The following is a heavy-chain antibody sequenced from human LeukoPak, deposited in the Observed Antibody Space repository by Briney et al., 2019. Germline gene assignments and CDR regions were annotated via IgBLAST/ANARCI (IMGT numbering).Heavy chain of an antibody. D-gene: IGHD4-17*01. CDR1: GFTFSSYG. V-gene: IGHV3-30*18. J-gene: IGHJ4*02. Sequence: GGSLRLSCAASGFTFSSYGMHWVRQAPGKGLEWVAVISYDGSNKYYADSVKGRFTISRDNSKNTLYLQMNSLRAEDTAVYYCAKDPPRYGDGDYWGQGTLVTVSS. CDR3: AKDPPRYGDGDY. CDR2: ISYDGSNK.